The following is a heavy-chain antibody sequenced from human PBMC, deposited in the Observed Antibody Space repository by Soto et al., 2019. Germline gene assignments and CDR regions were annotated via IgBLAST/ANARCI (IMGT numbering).Heavy chain of an antibody. J-gene: IGHJ4*02. CDR3: AKADEDFWSGYQGVY. Sequence: PGGSLRLSCAASGFTFSSYGMHWVRQAPGKGLEWVAVISYDGSNKYYADSVKGRFTISRDNSKNTLYLQMKSLRAEDTAVYYCAKADEDFWSGYQGVYWGQGTLVTVST. D-gene: IGHD3-3*01. CDR2: ISYDGSNK. CDR1: GFTFSSYG. V-gene: IGHV3-30*18.